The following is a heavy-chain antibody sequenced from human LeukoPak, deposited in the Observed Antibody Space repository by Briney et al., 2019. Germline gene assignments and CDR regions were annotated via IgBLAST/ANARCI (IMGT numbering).Heavy chain of an antibody. CDR3: AREPSTYYDYVWGSYRPDFDY. CDR2: INPNSGGT. V-gene: IGHV1-2*02. J-gene: IGHJ4*02. D-gene: IGHD3-16*02. CDR1: GYTFTNYG. Sequence: ASVKVSCKASGYTFTNYGINWVRQAPGQGLEWMGWINPNSGGTNYAQKFQGRVTMTRDTSISTAYMELSRLRSDDTAVYYCAREPSTYYDYVWGSYRPDFDYWGQGTLVTVSS.